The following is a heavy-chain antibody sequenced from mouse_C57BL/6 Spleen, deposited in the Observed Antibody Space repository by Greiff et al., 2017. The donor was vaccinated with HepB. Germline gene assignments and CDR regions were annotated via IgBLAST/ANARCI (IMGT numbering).Heavy chain of an antibody. CDR2: IDPNSGGT. D-gene: IGHD1-1*01. V-gene: IGHV1-72*01. CDR3: ARWYYGSSYGGYAMDY. Sequence: QVQLQQSGAELVKPGASVKLSCKASGYTFTSYWMHWVKQRPGRGLEWIGRIDPNSGGTKYNEKFKSKATLTVDKPSSTAYMQLSSLTSEDSAVYYCARWYYGSSYGGYAMDYWGQGTSVTVSS. J-gene: IGHJ4*01. CDR1: GYTFTSYW.